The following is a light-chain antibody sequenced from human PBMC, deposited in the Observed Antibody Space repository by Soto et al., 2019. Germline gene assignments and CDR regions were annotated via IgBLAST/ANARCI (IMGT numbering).Light chain of an antibody. J-gene: IGKJ1*01. V-gene: IGKV1-5*03. Sequence: DIQMTQSPSTLSASVGDTVTITCRASRSFTRWLAWYQQRPGKAPKLLIHKASNLESGVPSRFSGSGSGTEFTLTISSLQPDDSATYYCQQYNRYSTFGQGTKVDI. CDR1: RSFTRW. CDR3: QQYNRYST. CDR2: KAS.